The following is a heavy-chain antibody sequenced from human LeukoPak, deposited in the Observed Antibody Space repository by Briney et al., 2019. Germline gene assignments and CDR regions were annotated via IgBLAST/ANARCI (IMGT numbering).Heavy chain of an antibody. CDR3: ARMYYYDSSGLDY. J-gene: IGHJ4*02. V-gene: IGHV1-8*01. CDR2: MNPNSGNT. D-gene: IGHD3-22*01. Sequence: ASVKVSCKASGYTFTSYDINWVRQATGQGLEWMGWMNPNSGNTGYAQKFQGRATMTRNTSISTAYMELSSLRSEDTAAYYCARMYYYDSSGLDYWGQGTLVTVSS. CDR1: GYTFTSYD.